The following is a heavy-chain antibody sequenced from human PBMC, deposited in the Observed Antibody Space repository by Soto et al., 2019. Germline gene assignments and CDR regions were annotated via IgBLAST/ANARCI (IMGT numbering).Heavy chain of an antibody. Sequence: QVQLVESGGGVVQPGRSLRLSCVASGFTFSRYGMHWVRQAPGKGLEWVVFISFDGSKKYYVDSVKGRFTISRDNSKNTLYLQMKSLRVEDTAVYYCAKGRHDSSDYYSAFDYWGQGNLVPVSS. CDR1: GFTFSRYG. J-gene: IGHJ4*02. CDR2: ISFDGSKK. V-gene: IGHV3-30*18. CDR3: AKGRHDSSDYYSAFDY. D-gene: IGHD3-22*01.